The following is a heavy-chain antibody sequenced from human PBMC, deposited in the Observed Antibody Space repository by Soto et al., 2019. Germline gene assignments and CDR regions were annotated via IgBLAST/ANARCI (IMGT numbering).Heavy chain of an antibody. V-gene: IGHV3-33*01. D-gene: IGHD1-1*01. CDR1: GFSFSTYG. CDR2: IWHDGRYT. J-gene: IGHJ4*02. Sequence: QVQLVESGGGVVQPGRSLRLSCAASGFSFSTYGMHWVRQAPGKGLEWVAAIWHDGRYTFHADAVKGRFTISRDNSKNTLYLQMNSLTAEDTAVYYCARELSDYGKTFDWWGQGTLVTISS. CDR3: ARELSDYGKTFDW.